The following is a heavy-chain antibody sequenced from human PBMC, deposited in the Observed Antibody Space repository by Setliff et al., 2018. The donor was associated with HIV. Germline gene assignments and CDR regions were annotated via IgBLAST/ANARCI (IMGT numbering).Heavy chain of an antibody. J-gene: IGHJ3*01. CDR1: GGSISSYY. CDR2: IYYSGST. V-gene: IGHV4-59*08. Sequence: PSETLSLTCTVSGGSISSYYWSWIRQPPGKGLEWIGYIYYSGSTYYNPSLMSRVTIFVDTSKNQLSLKLTSGTAADTAVYYCARWGGDRDADRDADYYSDRLTGMDAFDVWGQGTLVTVSS. D-gene: IGHD3-22*01. CDR3: ARWGGDRDADRDADYYSDRLTGMDAFDV.